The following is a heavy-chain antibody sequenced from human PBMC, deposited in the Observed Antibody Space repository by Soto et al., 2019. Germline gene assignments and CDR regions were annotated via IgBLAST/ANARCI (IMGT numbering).Heavy chain of an antibody. CDR1: GFTFSSYW. Sequence: EVQLVESGGGLVQPGGSLRLSCAASGFTFSSYWMSWVRQAPGKGLEWVANIKQDGSEKYYVDSVKGRFTISRNNAKNLLYLQMNSRRPEDTAVYYCARDVEADFWSGYFWFDPWGQGTLVTVSS. J-gene: IGHJ5*02. D-gene: IGHD3-3*01. CDR2: IKQDGSEK. V-gene: IGHV3-7*01. CDR3: ARDVEADFWSGYFWFDP.